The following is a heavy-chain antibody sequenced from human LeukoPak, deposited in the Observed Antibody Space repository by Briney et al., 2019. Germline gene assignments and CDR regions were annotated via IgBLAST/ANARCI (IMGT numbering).Heavy chain of an antibody. CDR2: IWYDGSKK. D-gene: IGHD2-2*02. J-gene: IGHJ4*02. CDR1: GFTFSSYG. Sequence: AESLTLTCTASGFTFSSYGMHWVRQGPGKGMEWVAVIWYDGSKKYYADSVKGRFTISRDNSKNTLYLQMNSLRAEDTAVYYCAKDDCSSTSCYIGCWGQGTLVTVSS. V-gene: IGHV3-33*06. CDR3: AKDDCSSTSCYIGC.